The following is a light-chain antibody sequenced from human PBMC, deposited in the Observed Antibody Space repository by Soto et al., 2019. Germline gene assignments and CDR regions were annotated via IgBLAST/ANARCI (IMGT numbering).Light chain of an antibody. Sequence: DIRMTQSPSSLSASVGDRVTITCRASQSIDTYLNWYQHKRGEAPQLLIYVASSLQSGVPSRFSGSGSGTEFTLTISHLRPEDFATYYCQQSYITPYTFGQGTKLEV. CDR3: QQSYITPYT. J-gene: IGKJ2*01. CDR1: QSIDTY. CDR2: VAS. V-gene: IGKV1-39*01.